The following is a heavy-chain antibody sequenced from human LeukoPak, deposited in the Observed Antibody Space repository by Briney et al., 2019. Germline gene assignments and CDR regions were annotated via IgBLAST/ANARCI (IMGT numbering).Heavy chain of an antibody. CDR2: ISGSGGST. Sequence: TGGSLRLSCAASGFTFSSYAMSWVRQTPGKGLEWVSAISGSGGSTYYADSVKGRFTISRDNSKNTLYLQMNSLRAEDTAVYYCAKDENWVFDRGYFDYWGQGTLVTVSS. D-gene: IGHD3-9*01. CDR1: GFTFSSYA. CDR3: AKDENWVFDRGYFDY. V-gene: IGHV3-23*01. J-gene: IGHJ4*02.